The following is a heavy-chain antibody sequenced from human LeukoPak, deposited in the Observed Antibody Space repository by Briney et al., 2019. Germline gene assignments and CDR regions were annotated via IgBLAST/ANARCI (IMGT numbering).Heavy chain of an antibody. CDR3: ARVTGLAVAESPHHYYYYMDV. Sequence: SQTLSLTCAISGDSVSSNSAAWNWIRQSPSRGLEWLGRTYYRSKWYNDYAVSVKSRITINPDTSKNQFSLQLNSVTPEDTAVYYCARVTGLAVAESPHHYYYYMDVWGKGTTVTVSS. J-gene: IGHJ6*03. CDR1: GDSVSSNSAA. D-gene: IGHD6-19*01. V-gene: IGHV6-1*01. CDR2: TYYRSKWYN.